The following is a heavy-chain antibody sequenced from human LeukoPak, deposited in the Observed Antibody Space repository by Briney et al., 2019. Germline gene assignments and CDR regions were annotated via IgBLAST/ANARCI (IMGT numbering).Heavy chain of an antibody. CDR1: GGSFSGYY. CDR2: INHSGST. V-gene: IGHV4-34*01. J-gene: IGHJ4*02. Sequence: SETLSLTCAVYGGSFSGYYWSWIRQPPGKGLEWIGEINHSGSTNYNPSLKSRVTISVDTSKNQFPLKLSSVTAADTAVYYCARGQDTAMVQYYFDYWGQGTLVTVSS. CDR3: ARGQDTAMVQYYFDY. D-gene: IGHD5-18*01.